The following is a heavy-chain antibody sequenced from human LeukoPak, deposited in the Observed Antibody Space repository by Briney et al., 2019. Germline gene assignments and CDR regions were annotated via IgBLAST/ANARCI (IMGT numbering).Heavy chain of an antibody. CDR1: GFTFSSYG. Sequence: PGGSLRLSCAASGFTFSSYGMHWVRQAPGKGLEWVAVISYDGSDKYYADSVKGRFTISRDNSKNTLYLQMNSLRDEDTAVYYCAKDRTIFGVVIRSFDYWGQGTLVTVSS. CDR2: ISYDGSDK. V-gene: IGHV3-30*18. D-gene: IGHD3-3*01. CDR3: AKDRTIFGVVIRSFDY. J-gene: IGHJ4*02.